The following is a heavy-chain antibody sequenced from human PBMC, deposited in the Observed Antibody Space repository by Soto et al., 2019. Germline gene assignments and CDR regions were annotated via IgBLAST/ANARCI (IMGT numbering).Heavy chain of an antibody. D-gene: IGHD2-8*01. CDR3: ARVRNNNDKRLDV. CDR2: IWYGGTT. CDR1: GIIFEAHA. Sequence: QELLVESGGGVVRPGSSLRLSCVTSGIIFEAHAFHWVRQAPGKGLEWVALIWYGGTTYYEDSVQGRFTISRDNSKKTVFLQMNHLRPEDSGVYYCARVRNNNDKRLDVWGQGTTVNVSS. V-gene: IGHV3-33*01. J-gene: IGHJ6*02.